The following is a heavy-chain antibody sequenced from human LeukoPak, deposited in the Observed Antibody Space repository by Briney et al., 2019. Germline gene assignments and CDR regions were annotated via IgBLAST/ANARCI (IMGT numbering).Heavy chain of an antibody. CDR1: GFSFMNAW. CDR2: INWNGGST. J-gene: IGHJ5*02. Sequence: GGSLRLSCAASGFSFMNAWMIWVRQAPGKGLEWVSGINWNGGSTGYADSVKGRFTISRDNAKNSLYLQMNSLRAEDTALYYCARDPKQLVTWGQGTLVAVSS. V-gene: IGHV3-20*04. D-gene: IGHD6-6*01. CDR3: ARDPKQLVT.